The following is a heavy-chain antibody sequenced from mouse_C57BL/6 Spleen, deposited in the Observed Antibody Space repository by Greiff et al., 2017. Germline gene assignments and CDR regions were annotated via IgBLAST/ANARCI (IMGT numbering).Heavy chain of an antibody. CDR1: GYTFTSYW. Sequence: VQLQQPGAELVMPGASVKLSCKASGYTFTSYWMHWVKQRPGQGLEWIGEIDPSDSYTNYNQKFKGKSTLTVDKSSSTAYMQLSSLTSEDYAVYYCARRGITTVVVDYWGQGTTLTVSS. J-gene: IGHJ2*01. CDR2: IDPSDSYT. D-gene: IGHD1-1*01. CDR3: ARRGITTVVVDY. V-gene: IGHV1-69*01.